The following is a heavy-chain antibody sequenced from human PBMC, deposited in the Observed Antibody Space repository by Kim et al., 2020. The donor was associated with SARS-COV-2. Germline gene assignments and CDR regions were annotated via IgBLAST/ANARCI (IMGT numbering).Heavy chain of an antibody. Sequence: PPLKSRVTISVDTSKNQFSLKLSSVTAADTAVYYCARVPHYCGGDCSVDYWGQGTLVTVSS. V-gene: IGHV4-59*01. D-gene: IGHD2-21*02. CDR3: ARVPHYCGGDCSVDY. J-gene: IGHJ4*02.